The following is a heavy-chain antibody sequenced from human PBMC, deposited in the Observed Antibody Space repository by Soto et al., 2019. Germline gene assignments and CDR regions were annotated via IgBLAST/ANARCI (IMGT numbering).Heavy chain of an antibody. CDR3: ATGYKERDI. Sequence: QVQLQESGPGLVKPSETLSLTCTVSGGSISSYYWSWFRQPPGKGLEWIGCIYYSGTTNYNHPLKCRVTISVDTAKNQFALKLSSVTAADTAVYYCATGYKERDICGQGTMVTASS. D-gene: IGHD3-9*01. J-gene: IGHJ3*02. CDR1: GGSISSYY. V-gene: IGHV4-59*01. CDR2: IYYSGTT.